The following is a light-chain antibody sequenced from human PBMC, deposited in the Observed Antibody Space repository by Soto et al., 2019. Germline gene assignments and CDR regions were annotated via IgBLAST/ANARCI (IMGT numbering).Light chain of an antibody. CDR3: QQSFSPLLT. J-gene: IGKJ4*01. Sequence: DIQMTQSPSSVSASVGDRVTITCRASQTLNDYLTWFQQKPGKAPKVLIYAASTLQSGVPSRFSGRGAGAEFTLTISSLQPEDFATYYCQQSFSPLLTFGGGTKVEIK. CDR2: AAS. CDR1: QTLNDY. V-gene: IGKV1-39*01.